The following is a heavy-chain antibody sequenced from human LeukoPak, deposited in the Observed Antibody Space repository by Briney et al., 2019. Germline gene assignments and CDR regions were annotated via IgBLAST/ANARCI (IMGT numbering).Heavy chain of an antibody. CDR3: AKDPDYVPTAIDY. J-gene: IGHJ4*02. CDR1: GFTFSSYG. V-gene: IGHV3-23*01. Sequence: GGSLRLSCAASGFTFSSYGMSWVRQAPGKGLEWVSLISGSGSSTYHADSVKGRFTISRDNSKNTLHLQMNSLRAEDTAVYYCAKDPDYVPTAIDYWGQGTLVTVSS. CDR2: ISGSGSST. D-gene: IGHD3-16*01.